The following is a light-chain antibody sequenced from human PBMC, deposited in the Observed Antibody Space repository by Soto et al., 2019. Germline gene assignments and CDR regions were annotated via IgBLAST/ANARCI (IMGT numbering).Light chain of an antibody. Sequence: QSVLTQPPSVAAAPGQNVTSSCSGSSANIGGNSVSWYQQLPGTAPKLLIYDDNKRPSGIPDRFSGSKSGTSATLGITGFQTGDEADYYCGSWDSSLSAYVFGTGTKV. CDR3: GSWDSSLSAYV. V-gene: IGLV1-51*01. CDR1: SANIGGNS. CDR2: DDN. J-gene: IGLJ1*01.